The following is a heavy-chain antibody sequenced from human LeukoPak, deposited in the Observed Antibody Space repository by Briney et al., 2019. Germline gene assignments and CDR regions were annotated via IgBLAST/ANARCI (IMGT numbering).Heavy chain of an antibody. J-gene: IGHJ3*02. Sequence: ASVKVSCKASGYTFTSYGISWVRQAPGQGLEWMGWISAYNGNTNYAQNFRGRVTMTTDTSTTTAYMELRSLRSDDTAVYYCARGYDSSRRGAFDIWGQGTMATVSS. CDR3: ARGYDSSRRGAFDI. D-gene: IGHD3-22*01. CDR2: ISAYNGNT. CDR1: GYTFTSYG. V-gene: IGHV1-18*01.